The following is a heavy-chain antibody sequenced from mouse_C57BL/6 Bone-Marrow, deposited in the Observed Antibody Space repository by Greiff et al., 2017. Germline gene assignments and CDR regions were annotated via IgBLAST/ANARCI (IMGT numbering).Heavy chain of an antibody. CDR1: GYTFTSYW. CDR2: IHPNSGST. V-gene: IGHV1-64*01. D-gene: IGHD4-1*01. CDR3: ARWGIGNRWFAY. Sequence: QVQLQPPGAELVKPGASVKLSCKASGYTFTSYWMHWVKQRPGQGLEWIGMIHPNSGSTNYNEKFKSKATLTVDKSSSTAYMQLSSLTSEDSAVYYCARWGIGNRWFAYWGQGTLVTVSA. J-gene: IGHJ3*01.